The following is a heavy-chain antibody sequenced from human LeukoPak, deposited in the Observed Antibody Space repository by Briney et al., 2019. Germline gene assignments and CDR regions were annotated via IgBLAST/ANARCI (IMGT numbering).Heavy chain of an antibody. V-gene: IGHV3-7*03. CDR3: AKALTRWAFDM. D-gene: IGHD3-16*01. CDR2: INHNGNVN. J-gene: IGHJ3*02. Sequence: GGSLRLSCAASGFTFSSYWMNWARQAPGKGLEWVASINHNGNVNYYVDSVKGRFTISRDNAKNSLYLQMSNLRAEDTAVYFCAKALTRWAFDMWGQGTMVTVSS. CDR1: GFTFSSYW.